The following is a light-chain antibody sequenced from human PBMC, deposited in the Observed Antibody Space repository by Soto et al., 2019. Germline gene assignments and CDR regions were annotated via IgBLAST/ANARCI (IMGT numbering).Light chain of an antibody. J-gene: IGLJ1*01. Sequence: QSALTQPRSVSGSPGQSVTISCTGTSSDFGRYNIVSWYQQHPGKVPKLIIYEVNKSSSGVPDRFSGSKSGNTASLIISGLQVEDEADYYCCSHADKSTHVFGTGTKLTVL. V-gene: IGLV2-11*01. CDR1: SSDFGRYNI. CDR3: CSHADKSTHV. CDR2: EVN.